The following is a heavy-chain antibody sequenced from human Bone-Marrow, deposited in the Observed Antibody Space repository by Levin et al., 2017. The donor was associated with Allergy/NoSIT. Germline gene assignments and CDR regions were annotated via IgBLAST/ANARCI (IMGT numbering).Heavy chain of an antibody. J-gene: IGHJ4*02. V-gene: IGHV3-30*18. CDR2: ISADGSEK. CDR1: GFIFSGYG. CDR3: VKTYMYESFMSGYLDY. Sequence: GGSLRLSCAASGFIFSGYGFHWVRQAPGKGLKWVASISADGSEKFYPDFVKGRFSVSRDNAKNTMFLQMNSLRGDDSGVYYCVKTYMYESFMSGYLDYWGPGTLVTASS. D-gene: IGHD2-8*01.